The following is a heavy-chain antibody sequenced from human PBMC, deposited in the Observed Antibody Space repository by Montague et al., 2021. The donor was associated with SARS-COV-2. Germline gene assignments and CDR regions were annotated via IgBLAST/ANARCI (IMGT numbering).Heavy chain of an antibody. CDR2: IYYSGST. CDR1: GGSISSSSYY. CDR3: ARGVPLGYDFWSGYPEIGDFDY. D-gene: IGHD3-3*01. V-gene: IGHV4-39*01. Sequence: SETLSLTCTVSGGSISSSSYYWGWIRQPPGKGLEWIGSIYYSGSTYYNPSLKSRVTISVDTSKNQFSLKLSSVTAADTAVHYCARGVPLGYDFWSGYPEIGDFDYWGQGTLVTVSS. J-gene: IGHJ4*02.